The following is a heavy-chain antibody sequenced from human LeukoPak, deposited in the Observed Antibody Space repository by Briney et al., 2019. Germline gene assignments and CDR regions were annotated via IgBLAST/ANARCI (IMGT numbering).Heavy chain of an antibody. V-gene: IGHV3-23*01. CDR3: AKSNGYTNSWCDY. D-gene: IGHD6-13*01. CDR2: ISASGGST. J-gene: IGHJ4*02. CDR1: GFTFSNYA. Sequence: GGSLRLSCAASGFTFSNYAMSWVRQAPGKGLEWVSGISASGGSTYYAHSVNGRFTISRDNSKNTVSLQMDSLRAEDTALYYCAKSNGYTNSWCDYWGQGTLVSVSS.